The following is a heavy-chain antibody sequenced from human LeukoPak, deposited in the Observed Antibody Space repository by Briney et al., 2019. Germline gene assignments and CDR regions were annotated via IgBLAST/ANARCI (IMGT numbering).Heavy chain of an antibody. CDR2: ISSSGDNI. D-gene: IGHD3-10*02. Sequence: GGSLRLSCAASGFTFSDYSMNWVRQAPGKGLEWIPYISSSGDNIYYADSVKGRFTISRDNAKNSLYLQMNSLRAEGTAVYYCAELGITMIGGVWGKGTTVTISS. J-gene: IGHJ6*04. CDR1: GFTFSDYS. CDR3: AELGITMIGGV. V-gene: IGHV3-48*04.